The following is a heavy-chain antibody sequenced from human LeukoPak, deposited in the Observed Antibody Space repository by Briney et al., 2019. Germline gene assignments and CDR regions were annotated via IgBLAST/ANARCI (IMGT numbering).Heavy chain of an antibody. V-gene: IGHV1-18*01. Sequence: ASVKVSCKASGYTFTSYGISWVRQPPGQGLEWMGWISAYNGNTNYAQKLQGRVTMTTDTSTSTADMELRSLISDDTAVYYCARGLTIFGVALDGLDVWGKGTTVTVSS. CDR1: GYTFTSYG. D-gene: IGHD3-3*01. J-gene: IGHJ6*04. CDR3: ARGLTIFGVALDGLDV. CDR2: ISAYNGNT.